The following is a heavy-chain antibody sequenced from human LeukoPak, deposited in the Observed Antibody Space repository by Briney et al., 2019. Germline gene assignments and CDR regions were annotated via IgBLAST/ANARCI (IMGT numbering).Heavy chain of an antibody. CDR1: GGSISSSSYY. J-gene: IGHJ5*02. CDR3: AKEVVGP. V-gene: IGHV4-39*07. D-gene: IGHD1-26*01. Sequence: PSETLSLTCTVSGGSISSSSYYWGWLRQPPGKGLEWIGSIFHNGNTYYNSSLKSRLTVSVDTSKNQISLKLSSVTAADTAVYYCAKEVVGPWGQGTLVTVSS. CDR2: IFHNGNT.